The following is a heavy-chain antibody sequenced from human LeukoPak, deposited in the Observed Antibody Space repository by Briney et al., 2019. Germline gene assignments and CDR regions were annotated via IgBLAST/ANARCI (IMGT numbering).Heavy chain of an antibody. D-gene: IGHD4-17*01. CDR1: GVSISSSNSY. CDR2: VYYSGKT. CDR3: ARQGYADFSPRPFDY. V-gene: IGHV4-39*01. Sequence: SETLSLTCTVSGVSISSSNSYWGWIRQPPGKGLEWIGSVYYSGKTNYNPSLKNRVTISVDTSKNQFSLKLRSVTAADTAVFYCARQGYADFSPRPFDYWGQGTLVTVSS. J-gene: IGHJ4*02.